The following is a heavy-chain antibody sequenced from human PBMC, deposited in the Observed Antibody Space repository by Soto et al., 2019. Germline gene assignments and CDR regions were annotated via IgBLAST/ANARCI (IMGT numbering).Heavy chain of an antibody. CDR1: GFTFSSYA. CDR2: ISYDGSNK. V-gene: IGHV3-30-3*01. J-gene: IGHJ4*02. D-gene: IGHD6-13*01. CDR3: ARDRKGGDSWFWDYFDY. Sequence: QVQLVESGGGVVQPGRSLRLSCAASGFTFSSYAMHWVRQAPGKGLEWVAVISYDGSNKYYADSVKGRFTISRDDSKNTLFLQMTSLRPEDTAVYYCARDRKGGDSWFWDYFDYWGQGILVTVSS.